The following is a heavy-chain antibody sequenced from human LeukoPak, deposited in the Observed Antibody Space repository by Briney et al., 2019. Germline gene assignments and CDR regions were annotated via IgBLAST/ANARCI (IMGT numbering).Heavy chain of an antibody. CDR2: ISSSGSTI. CDR1: GFTFSDYY. V-gene: IGHV3-11*01. D-gene: IGHD2-21*01. Sequence: GGSLRLSCAAPGFTFSDYYMSWIRQAPGKGLEWVSYISSSGSTIYYADSVKGRFTISRDNAKNSLYLQMNSLRAEDTAVYYCARDRVGLLQPPGFDYWGQGTLVTVSS. CDR3: ARDRVGLLQPPGFDY. J-gene: IGHJ4*02.